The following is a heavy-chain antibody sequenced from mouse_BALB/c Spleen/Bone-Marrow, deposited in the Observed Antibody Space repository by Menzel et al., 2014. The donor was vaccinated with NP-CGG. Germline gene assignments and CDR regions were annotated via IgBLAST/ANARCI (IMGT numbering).Heavy chain of an antibody. CDR2: ISSGSSTI. Sequence: DVQLVESGGGLVQPGGSRKLSCAASGFTFSSFGMHWVRQAPEKGLEWVAYISSGSSTIYYADTVKGRFTISRDNPKNILFLQMTSLSAEDTAMYYCARTRYPDYGSSPFDYWGQGTTLTVSS. D-gene: IGHD1-1*01. V-gene: IGHV5-17*02. J-gene: IGHJ2*01. CDR1: GFTFSSFG. CDR3: ARTRYPDYGSSPFDY.